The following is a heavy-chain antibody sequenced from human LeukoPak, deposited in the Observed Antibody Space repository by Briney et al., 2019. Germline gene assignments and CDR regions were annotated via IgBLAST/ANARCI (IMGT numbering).Heavy chain of an antibody. CDR1: GGSVSSSRYY. D-gene: IGHD3-22*01. CDR3: VRLPRGGYYDSSGYYYLDY. J-gene: IGHJ4*02. V-gene: IGHV4-39*01. CDR2: TYYSGTT. Sequence: PSETLSLTCTVSGGSVSSSRYYWGWIRQPPGKGREWIGSTYYSGTTYYNPSLKSRVTISVDRSKNQFSLKLNSVTAADTAVYYCVRLPRGGYYDSSGYYYLDYWGQGTLVTVSS.